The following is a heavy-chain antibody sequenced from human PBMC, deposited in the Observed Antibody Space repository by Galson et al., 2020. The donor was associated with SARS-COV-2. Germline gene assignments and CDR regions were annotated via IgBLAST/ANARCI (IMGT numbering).Heavy chain of an antibody. CDR3: ARGGYSYGTGAFFDY. D-gene: IGHD5-12*01. CDR1: GGSISTYF. CDR2: IYYSGSS. Sequence: SETLSLTCTVSGGSISTYFWSWIRQPPGQGLEWIGYIYYSGSSNSNPSLKSRVTLSVDTSKNQFSLRLSSVTAADTAVYYCARGGYSYGTGAFFDYWGQGTLVTVSS. V-gene: IGHV4-59*01. J-gene: IGHJ4*02.